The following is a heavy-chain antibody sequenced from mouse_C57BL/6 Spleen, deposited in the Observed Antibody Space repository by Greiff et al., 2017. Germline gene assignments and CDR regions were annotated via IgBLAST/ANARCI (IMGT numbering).Heavy chain of an antibody. V-gene: IGHV5-6*01. CDR1: GFTFSSYG. Sequence: EVQLVESGGDLVKPGGSLKLSCAASGFTFSSYGMSWVRQTPDKRLEWVATISSGGSYTYYPDSVKGRFTISRDNAKNTLYLQMSSLKSEDTAMYYCASPDWYFDVWGTGTTVTVSS. CDR2: ISSGGSYT. J-gene: IGHJ1*03. CDR3: ASPDWYFDV.